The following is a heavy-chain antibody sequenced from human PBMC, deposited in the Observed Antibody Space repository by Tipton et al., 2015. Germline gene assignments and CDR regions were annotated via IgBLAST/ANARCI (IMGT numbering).Heavy chain of an antibody. D-gene: IGHD6-13*01. J-gene: IGHJ4*02. CDR3: ARDGQQPPGVDY. CDR2: INQDGSEI. Sequence: SLRLSCAASGFTFSSYWMSWVRQAPGKGLEWVANINQDGSEIYYVDSVKGRFTISRDNAKNSLYLQMNSLRAEDTAVHYCARDGQQPPGVDYWGQGTLVTVSS. V-gene: IGHV3-7*01. CDR1: GFTFSSYW.